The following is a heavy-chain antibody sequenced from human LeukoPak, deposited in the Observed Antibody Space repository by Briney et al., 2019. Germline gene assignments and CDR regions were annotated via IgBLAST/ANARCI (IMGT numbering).Heavy chain of an antibody. CDR1: GGSISSGSYY. Sequence: PSETLSLTCTVSGGSISSGSYYWSWIRQPAGTGLEWIGRIYTSGSTNYNPSLKSRVAISVDTSKNQFSLKLSSVTAADTAVYYCARERGSREWLGSYYYYYYGMDVWGQGTTVTVSS. D-gene: IGHD6-19*01. CDR3: ARERGSREWLGSYYYYYYGMDV. CDR2: IYTSGST. V-gene: IGHV4-61*02. J-gene: IGHJ6*02.